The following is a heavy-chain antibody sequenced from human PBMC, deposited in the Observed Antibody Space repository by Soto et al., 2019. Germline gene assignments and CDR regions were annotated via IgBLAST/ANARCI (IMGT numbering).Heavy chain of an antibody. J-gene: IGHJ4*02. D-gene: IGHD3-3*01. Sequence: QERLVQSGAEVRKPGSSVKVSCKVTGGTSTRYAINWVRQAPGQGLEWMGGIVPMFGTSKYAQKFQGRVTITADTSSNIAYMELRSLRSEDTAVYYCNRGSEYDFWSGYLWGQGTLVSVSS. CDR2: IVPMFGTS. CDR3: NRGSEYDFWSGYL. V-gene: IGHV1-69*06. CDR1: GGTSTRYA.